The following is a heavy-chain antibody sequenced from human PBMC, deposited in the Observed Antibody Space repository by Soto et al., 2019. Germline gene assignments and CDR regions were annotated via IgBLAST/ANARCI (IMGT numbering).Heavy chain of an antibody. CDR1: GFTFSTYN. V-gene: IGHV3-21*01. CDR3: AILVGPTANFDF. CDR2: ISSGSSYI. Sequence: GGSLRLSCAASGFTFSTYNMNWVRQAPGKGLEWVSSISSGSSYILYADSVKGRFTISRDNAKNSLFLQMNSLRAEDTAVYYCAILVGPTANFDFWGQGSLVTVSS. D-gene: IGHD1-26*01. J-gene: IGHJ4*02.